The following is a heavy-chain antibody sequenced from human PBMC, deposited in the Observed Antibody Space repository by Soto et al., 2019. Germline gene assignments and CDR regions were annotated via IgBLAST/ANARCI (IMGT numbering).Heavy chain of an antibody. D-gene: IGHD3-3*01. V-gene: IGHV3-30-3*01. J-gene: IGHJ4*02. CDR2: VSYDGSSK. CDR3: ARDSGRYDFWSGYWADFDY. Sequence: GGSLRLSCAASGFTFSNYAMHWVRQAPGKGLEWVAVVSYDGSSKFYADSVKGRFTISRDNSENTLFLQMNSLRTEDTAVYYCARDSGRYDFWSGYWADFDYWGQGTLVTVSS. CDR1: GFTFSNYA.